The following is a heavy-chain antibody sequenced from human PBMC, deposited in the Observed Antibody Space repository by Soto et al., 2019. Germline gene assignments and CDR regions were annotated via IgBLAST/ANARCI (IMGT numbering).Heavy chain of an antibody. D-gene: IGHD3-10*01. V-gene: IGHV1-69*06. CDR2: IIPIFGTA. CDR1: GGTFSSYA. CDR3: ARGSYDSYAGFFGMDV. J-gene: IGHJ6*02. Sequence: SVKVSCKASGGTFSSYAISWVRQAPGQGLEWMGGIIPIFGTANYAQKFQGRVTITADKSTSTAYMELSSLRSEDTAVYYCARGSYDSYAGFFGMDVWGQGTKVTVSS.